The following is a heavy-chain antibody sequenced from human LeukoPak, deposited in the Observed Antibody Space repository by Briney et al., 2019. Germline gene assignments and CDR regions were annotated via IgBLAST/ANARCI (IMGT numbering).Heavy chain of an antibody. D-gene: IGHD4-17*01. J-gene: IGHJ4*02. CDR2: IWYDGSNK. CDR1: GFTFSSYG. V-gene: IGHV3-33*01. Sequence: GGSLRLTCAASGFTFSSYGMHWVRRAPGKGLEWVAVIWYDGSNKYYADSVKGRFTISRDNSKNTLYLQMNSLRAEDTAVYYCARDRDYGDVDYWGQGTLVTVSS. CDR3: ARDRDYGDVDY.